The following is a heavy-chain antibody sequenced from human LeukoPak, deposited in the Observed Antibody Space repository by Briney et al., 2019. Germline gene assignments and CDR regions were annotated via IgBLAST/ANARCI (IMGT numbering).Heavy chain of an antibody. J-gene: IGHJ4*02. V-gene: IGHV3-7*01. D-gene: IGHD3-16*01. CDR3: ARDYIGGWNDH. CDR1: GFTFSSYW. Sequence: GGSLRLSCSASGFTFSSYWMSWVRQTTGKGLECVAKIREDGNEKFYVDSVKGRFTISRDNAKNPAYLQMNSLRVEDTAVYFCARDYIGGWNDHWGQGTLVTVSS. CDR2: IREDGNEK.